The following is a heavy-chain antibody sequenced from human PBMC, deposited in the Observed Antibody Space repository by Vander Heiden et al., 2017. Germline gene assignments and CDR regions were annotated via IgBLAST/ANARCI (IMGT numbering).Heavy chain of an antibody. J-gene: IGHJ1*01. CDR1: GVSLSGYY. D-gene: IGHD6-6*01. Sequence: QLQLHQWGAGLLKPSKPLSRTRADHGVSLSGYYWSWIRQPPGKGLEWIGEINHSGSTNYNPSLKSRVTISVDTSKNQFSLKLSSVTAADTAVYYCARRGYEYSCSPQPRYFQHWGQGTLVTVSS. V-gene: IGHV4-34*01. CDR3: ARRGYEYSCSPQPRYFQH. CDR2: INHSGST.